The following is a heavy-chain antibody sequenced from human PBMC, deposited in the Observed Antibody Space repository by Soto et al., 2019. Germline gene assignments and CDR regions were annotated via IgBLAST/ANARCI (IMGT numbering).Heavy chain of an antibody. Sequence: QVTLKESGPTLVKPTQTLTLTCTFSGFSLTTSGVGVGWIRQPPGKALEGLALIYWDDDELYSPSLITRLTITKDTYKNQVVLTMTNMDPVDTATYYCAHSRSYYVSSSHVFDYWGQGTLVTVSS. V-gene: IGHV2-5*02. CDR2: IYWDDDE. J-gene: IGHJ4*02. D-gene: IGHD3-22*01. CDR3: AHSRSYYVSSSHVFDY. CDR1: GFSLTTSGVG.